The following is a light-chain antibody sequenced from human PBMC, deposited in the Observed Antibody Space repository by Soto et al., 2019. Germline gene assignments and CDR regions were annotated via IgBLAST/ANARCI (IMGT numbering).Light chain of an antibody. CDR1: ASNIGGYNL. CDR2: EGV. V-gene: IGLV2-14*02. CDR3: SSYTSTDTLYV. Sequence: QSVLTQPASVSGSPGQSITITCTGSASNIGGYNLVSWYQHHAGKAPKVIIYEGVKRPSGVSNRFSGFKSGTTASLTISGLQAEDEADYYCSSYTSTDTLYVFGSGTKLTVL. J-gene: IGLJ1*01.